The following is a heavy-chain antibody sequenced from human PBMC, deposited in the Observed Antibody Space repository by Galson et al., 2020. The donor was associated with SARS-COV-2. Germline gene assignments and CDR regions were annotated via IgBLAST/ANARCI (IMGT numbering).Heavy chain of an antibody. CDR3: ARGDDIAVAGWLYYFGY. CDR1: GFTFSDYS. V-gene: IGHV3-48*02. J-gene: IGHJ4*02. Sequence: TGGSLRLSCAASGFTFSDYSMNWVRQAPGKGLEWVSYISSSSNTIYYADPVEGRFTISRDNAKNSLYLQMNSLRDEDTAVYYCARGDDIAVAGWLYYFGYWGQGTLVTVSS. D-gene: IGHD6-19*01. CDR2: ISSSSNTI.